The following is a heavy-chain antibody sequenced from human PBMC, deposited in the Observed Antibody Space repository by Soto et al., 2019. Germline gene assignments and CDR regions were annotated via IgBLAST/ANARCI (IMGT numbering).Heavy chain of an antibody. CDR1: GYTFTSYG. J-gene: IGHJ4*02. CDR2: ISAYNCNT. D-gene: IGHD6-13*01. CDR3: ARELGMAAAGSAFDY. V-gene: IGHV1-18*01. Sequence: ASVKVSCKASGYTFTSYGISWVRQAPGQGLEWMGWISAYNCNTNYAQKLQGRVTMTTDRSTSTAYMELRRLRSDDTAVYYCARELGMAAAGSAFDYWGQGTLVTVSS.